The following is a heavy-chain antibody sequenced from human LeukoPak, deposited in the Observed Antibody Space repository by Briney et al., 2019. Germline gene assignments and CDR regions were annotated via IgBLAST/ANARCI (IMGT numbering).Heavy chain of an antibody. Sequence: ASVKVSCKASGYTFTSYGISWVRQAPGQGLEWMGWISAYNGNTNYAQKLQGRVTMTTDTSTSTVYMELRSLRSDDTAVYYCARVLSYPVTTVIDYWGQGTLVTVSS. D-gene: IGHD4-17*01. CDR3: ARVLSYPVTTVIDY. CDR1: GYTFTSYG. V-gene: IGHV1-18*04. CDR2: ISAYNGNT. J-gene: IGHJ4*02.